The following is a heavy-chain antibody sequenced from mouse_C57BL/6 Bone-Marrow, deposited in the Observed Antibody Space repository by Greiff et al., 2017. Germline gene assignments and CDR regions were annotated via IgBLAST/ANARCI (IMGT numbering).Heavy chain of an antibody. V-gene: IGHV1-54*01. CDR1: GYAFTNYL. CDR2: INPGSGGT. J-gene: IGHJ3*01. D-gene: IGHD3-2*02. Sequence: QVQLQQSGAELVRPGTSVKVSCKASGYAFTNYLIEWVKQRPGQGLEWIGVINPGSGGTNYNEKFKGKATLTADKSSSTAYMQLSSLTSEDSAVYCCARGGDSSGYEGAYWGQGILVTVSA. CDR3: ARGGDSSGYEGAY.